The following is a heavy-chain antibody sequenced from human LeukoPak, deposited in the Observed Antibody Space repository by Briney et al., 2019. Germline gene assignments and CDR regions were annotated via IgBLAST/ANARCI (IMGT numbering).Heavy chain of an antibody. CDR1: GGSISTSNYY. D-gene: IGHD4-17*01. V-gene: IGHV4-39*07. CDR3: ARLSTVTTSFDY. J-gene: IGHJ4*02. Sequence: KSSETLSLTCTVSGGSISTSNYYWGWIRQPPGKGLEWIGNIFYSGSTYYNPSLKSRVTMSVDTSKNQFSLQLSSVTAADTAVYYCARLSTVTTSFDYWGQGTLVTVSS. CDR2: IFYSGST.